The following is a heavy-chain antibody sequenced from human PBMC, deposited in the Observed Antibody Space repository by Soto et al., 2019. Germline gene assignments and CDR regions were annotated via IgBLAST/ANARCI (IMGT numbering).Heavy chain of an antibody. CDR1: GFTFSSYA. Sequence: QVQLVESGGGVVQPGRSLRLSCAASGFTFSSYAMHWVRQAPGKGLEWVAVISYDGSNKYYADSVKGRFTISRDNSKNTLYLQINSLRAEDTAVYYCARDITILSYGMDVWGQGTTVTVSS. D-gene: IGHD3-3*01. CDR3: ARDITILSYGMDV. CDR2: ISYDGSNK. V-gene: IGHV3-30-3*01. J-gene: IGHJ6*02.